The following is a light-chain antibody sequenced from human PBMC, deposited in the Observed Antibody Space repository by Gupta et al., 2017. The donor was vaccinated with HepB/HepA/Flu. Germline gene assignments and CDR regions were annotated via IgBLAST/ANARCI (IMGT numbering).Light chain of an antibody. V-gene: IGKV1-39*01. J-gene: IGKJ3*01. CDR3: QQSYSTPT. CDR2: AAS. CDR1: QSISSY. Sequence: DIQMTQSPSSLSASVGDRVTITCRASQSISSYLNWYQQKPGKAPKLLIYAASSLQSGVPSRFSGSGSGTDFTLTSSRRQPEDFATYYCQQSYSTPTFGPGTKVDIK.